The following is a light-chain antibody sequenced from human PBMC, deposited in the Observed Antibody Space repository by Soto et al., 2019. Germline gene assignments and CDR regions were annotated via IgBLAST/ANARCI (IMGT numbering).Light chain of an antibody. J-gene: IGKJ1*01. CDR1: QSVRSN. V-gene: IGKV3-15*01. CDR2: GAS. CDR3: QQYNNWPPAWT. Sequence: EIVMAQSPATLSFSPGERATLSCRASQSVRSNLAWYQQKPGQSPRLLIYGASTRATGIPARFSGSGSGTQFTLTISSLQSEDFAVYYCQQYNNWPPAWTFGQGTKVDIK.